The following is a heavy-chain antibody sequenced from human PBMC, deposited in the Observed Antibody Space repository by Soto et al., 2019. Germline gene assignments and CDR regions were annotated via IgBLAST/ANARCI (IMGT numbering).Heavy chain of an antibody. CDR1: GVSVGSGEYY. Sequence: QVQLQESGPGLVKPSQTLSLACTVSGVSVGSGEYYYSWIRQPPGKGLEWIGYIYDSGITNYTPSLKGRVTMSLDRSTNQVSLKLSSVTATDTAGYFYARDVAHGYTENVWGQGTMVTVSS. CDR3: ARDVAHGYTENV. V-gene: IGHV4-30-4*01. CDR2: IYDSGIT. D-gene: IGHD5-18*01. J-gene: IGHJ3*01.